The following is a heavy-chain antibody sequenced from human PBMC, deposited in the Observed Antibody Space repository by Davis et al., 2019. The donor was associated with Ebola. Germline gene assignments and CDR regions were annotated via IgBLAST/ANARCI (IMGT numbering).Heavy chain of an antibody. CDR1: GYTFTSYG. J-gene: IGHJ4*02. Sequence: ASVKVSCKASGYTFTSYGISWVRQAPGQGLEWMGWISAYNGNTNYAQKLQGRVTMTTDKSTSTAYMELSSLRSEDTAVYYCAAGLLRYFDWLAPFDYWGQGTLVTVSS. V-gene: IGHV1-18*01. CDR2: ISAYNGNT. D-gene: IGHD3-9*01. CDR3: AAGLLRYFDWLAPFDY.